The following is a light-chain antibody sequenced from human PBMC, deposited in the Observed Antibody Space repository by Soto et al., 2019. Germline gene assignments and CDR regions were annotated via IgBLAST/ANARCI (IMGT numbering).Light chain of an antibody. V-gene: IGKV3-20*01. CDR3: QQYSDLPLT. Sequence: IVLTQSPGTLSLSPGERATLSCRASQNVNRNYVAWYQHKPGQAPRLLIYGASNRATGIPDRFSGGGSGTDFTLTISSLEPEDFALYYCQQYSDLPLTSGGGTKVEI. CDR2: GAS. J-gene: IGKJ4*01. CDR1: QNVNRNY.